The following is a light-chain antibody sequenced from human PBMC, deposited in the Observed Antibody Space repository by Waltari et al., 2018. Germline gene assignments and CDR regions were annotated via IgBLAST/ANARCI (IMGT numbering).Light chain of an antibody. CDR2: EAS. CDR3: QECNTFLYT. V-gene: IGKV1-5*03. Sequence: DIQMTQSPSTLSASVGDRVTITCRASQRISRYLAWYQQKPGKAPKLLIYEASSLESGVPSRFSCSGSGTEFTLTISSLQPDDFATYYCQECNTFLYTFGQGTKLEI. J-gene: IGKJ2*01. CDR1: QRISRY.